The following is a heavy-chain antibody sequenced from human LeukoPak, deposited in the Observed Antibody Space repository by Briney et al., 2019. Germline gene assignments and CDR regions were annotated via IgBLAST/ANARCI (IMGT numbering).Heavy chain of an antibody. CDR3: FKRGTGSYYYGMDV. D-gene: IGHD3/OR15-3a*01. CDR1: GGSISSSSHF. J-gene: IGHJ6*02. Sequence: PSETLSLTCTVSGGSISSSSHFCGWIRRPPGKGLEWIGSISTSGSTYYNPSLKSRVTISVDTSKNQFSLRLTSVTAADTAVYYCFKRGTGSYYYGMDVWGQGTTVTVSS. CDR2: ISTSGST. V-gene: IGHV4-39*01.